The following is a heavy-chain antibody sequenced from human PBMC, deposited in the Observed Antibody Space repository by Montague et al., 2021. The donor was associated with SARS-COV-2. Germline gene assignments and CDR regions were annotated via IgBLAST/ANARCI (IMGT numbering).Heavy chain of an antibody. V-gene: IGHV4-59*13. CDR3: ARVGVPYYDILTGYYIEGSDAFDI. CDR2: IYYSRST. CDR1: GGSISSYY. J-gene: IGHJ3*02. Sequence: SETLSLTCTVSGGSISSYYWSWIRQPPGKGLGWIGYIYYSRSTNYNPSLKSRVTISVDTSKNQFSLKLSSVTAADTAVYYCARVGVPYYDILTGYYIEGSDAFDIWGQGTMVTVSS. D-gene: IGHD3-9*01.